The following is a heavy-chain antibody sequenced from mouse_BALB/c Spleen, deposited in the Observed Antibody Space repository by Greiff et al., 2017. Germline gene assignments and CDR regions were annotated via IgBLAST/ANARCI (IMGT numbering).Heavy chain of an antibody. CDR3: ARGRYPYYYAMDY. CDR1: GFTFSSYA. Sequence: EVHLVESGGGLVKPGGSLKLSCAASGFTFSSYAMSWVRQTPEKRLEWVASISSGGSTYYPDSVKGRFTISRDNARNILYLQMSSLRSEDTAMYYCARGRYPYYYAMDYWGQGTSVTVSS. J-gene: IGHJ4*01. CDR2: ISSGGST. D-gene: IGHD2-14*01. V-gene: IGHV5-6-5*01.